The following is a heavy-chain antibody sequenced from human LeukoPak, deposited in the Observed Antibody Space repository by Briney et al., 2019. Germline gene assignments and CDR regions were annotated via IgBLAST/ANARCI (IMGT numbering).Heavy chain of an antibody. CDR1: GGSFSGYY. J-gene: IGHJ5*02. Sequence: SETLSLTCAVYGGSFSGYYWSWIRQPPGKGLEWIGEINHSGSTNYNPSLKSRGTISVDTSKNQFSLKLSSVTAADTAVYYCARGLLVVVVPAAHRKFHNWFDPWGQGTLVTVSS. CDR3: ARGLLVVVVPAAHRKFHNWFDP. CDR2: INHSGST. V-gene: IGHV4-34*01. D-gene: IGHD2-2*01.